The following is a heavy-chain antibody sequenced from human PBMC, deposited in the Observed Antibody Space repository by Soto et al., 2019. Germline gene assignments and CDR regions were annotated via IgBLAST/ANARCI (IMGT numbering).Heavy chain of an antibody. CDR1: GFTFSSYA. J-gene: IGHJ6*02. Sequence: PGGSLRLSCAASGFTFSSYAMHWVRQAPGKGLEWVAVISYDGSNKYYADSVKGRFTISRDNSKNTLYLQMNSLRAEDTAVYYWARDRRPYYDFWSGYLYGMDVWGQGTTVTVS. CDR3: ARDRRPYYDFWSGYLYGMDV. D-gene: IGHD3-3*01. CDR2: ISYDGSNK. V-gene: IGHV3-30-3*01.